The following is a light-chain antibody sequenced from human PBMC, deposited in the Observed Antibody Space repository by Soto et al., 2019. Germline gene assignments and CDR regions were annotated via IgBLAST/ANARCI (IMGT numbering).Light chain of an antibody. Sequence: EIVMTQFPATLSESPGERVTLSCRASQSVSTNVAWYQQKPGEAPRLLIFDASARAVDIPGRFSGSVSGTEFTLTISSLQPEDFAVYFCHSYDKWPPGTFGQGTRWISN. CDR3: HSYDKWPPGT. J-gene: IGKJ1*01. CDR1: QSVSTN. CDR2: DAS. V-gene: IGKV3D-15*01.